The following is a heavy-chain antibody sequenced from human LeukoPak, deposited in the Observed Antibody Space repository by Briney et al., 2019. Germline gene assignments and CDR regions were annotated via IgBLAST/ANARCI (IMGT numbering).Heavy chain of an antibody. CDR1: GFTVSSNY. Sequence: GGSMRLSCAASGFTVSSNYMSWVRQAPGKGLEWVSVIYSGGSTYYADSVKGRFTTSRHNSKNTLYLQMNSLRAEDTAEYYCARDRCSGGSCYSDYWGQGTLVTVSS. D-gene: IGHD2-15*01. J-gene: IGHJ4*02. CDR2: IYSGGST. CDR3: ARDRCSGGSCYSDY. V-gene: IGHV3-53*04.